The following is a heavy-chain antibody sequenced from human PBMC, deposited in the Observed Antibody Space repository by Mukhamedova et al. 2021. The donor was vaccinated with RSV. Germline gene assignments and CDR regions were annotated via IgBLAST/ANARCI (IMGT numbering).Heavy chain of an antibody. CDR2: ISSGGST. D-gene: IGHD3-3*01. J-gene: IGHJ4*02. CDR1: SNY. CDR3: ARAVAFGAEELTYFDY. V-gene: IGHV3-53*01. Sequence: SNYMSWVRQAPGKGLEWVSVISSGGSTYYADSVKGRFTISRDNSKNTLYLQMNSLRAEDTAVYYCARAVAFGAEELTYFDYSGQG.